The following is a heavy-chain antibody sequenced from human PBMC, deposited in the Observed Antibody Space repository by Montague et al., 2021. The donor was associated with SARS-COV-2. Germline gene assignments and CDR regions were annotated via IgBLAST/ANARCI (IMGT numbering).Heavy chain of an antibody. J-gene: IGHJ6*02. CDR2: IYYSGST. V-gene: IGHV4-59*13. Sequence: SETLSLTCTVSGGSISSYYWSWIRQPPGKGLEWIGYIYYSGSTNYNPSLKSRVTISVDTSKNQFSLMLTSVTAADTGVYYCARNGGAAVPGLLLGMDIWGQGTTVTVS. CDR1: GGSISSYY. CDR3: ARNGGAAVPGLLLGMDI. D-gene: IGHD6-19*01.